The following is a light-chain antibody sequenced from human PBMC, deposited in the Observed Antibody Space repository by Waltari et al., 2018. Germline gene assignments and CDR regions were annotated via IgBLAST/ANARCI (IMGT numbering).Light chain of an antibody. CDR2: GAS. V-gene: IGKV3-15*01. CDR3: QQYNNWPPLYT. J-gene: IGKJ2*01. Sequence: EIVMTQSPATLSVSPGERATLSCRASQRVSSNLAWYQQKPGQDPRLLIYGASTRATGIPARFSGSGSGTEFTLTISSLQSEDFAVYYCQQYNNWPPLYTFGQGTKLEIK. CDR1: QRVSSN.